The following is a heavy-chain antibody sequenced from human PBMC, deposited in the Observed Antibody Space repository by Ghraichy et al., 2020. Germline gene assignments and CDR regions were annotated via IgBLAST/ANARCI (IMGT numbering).Heavy chain of an antibody. CDR2: VFHSGST. CDR1: GGTVSSGDSS. CDR3: ARDVGTVTTSRFDS. V-gene: IGHV4-30-4*07. J-gene: IGHJ5*01. Sequence: SQTLSLTCTVSGGTVSSGDSSWSWIRQPPGKGLEWIGYVFHSGSTYYNPSLMSRVSISVDTSKNQFSLRLTSVTAADSAVYFCARDVGTVTTSRFDSWGQGTLVTVSS. D-gene: IGHD4-17*01.